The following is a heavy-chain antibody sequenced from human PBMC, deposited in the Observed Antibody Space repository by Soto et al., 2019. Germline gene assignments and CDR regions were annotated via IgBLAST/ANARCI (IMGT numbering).Heavy chain of an antibody. CDR2: VFHTGST. CDR3: AKEEGGQKVRDSFHH. CDR1: GASISSSNW. V-gene: IGHV4-4*02. D-gene: IGHD3-10*01. J-gene: IGHJ1*01. Sequence: QVQLQESGPGLVKPSGTLSLTCTVSGASISSSNWWSWVRQSPGKGLEWIGEVFHTGSTNYNPSLSRRLSISVDTSKNQFSLRLTSVTVADTAVYYCAKEEGGQKVRDSFHHWGQGTLVTVSS.